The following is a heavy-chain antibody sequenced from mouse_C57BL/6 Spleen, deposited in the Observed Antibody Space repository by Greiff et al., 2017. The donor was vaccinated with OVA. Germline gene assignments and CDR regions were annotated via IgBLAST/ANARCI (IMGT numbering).Heavy chain of an antibody. CDR1: GYTFTSYW. V-gene: IGHV1-55*01. CDR2: IYPGSGST. D-gene: IGHD2-5*01. Sequence: VQLQQPGAELVKPGASVKMSCKASGYTFTSYWITWVKQRPGQGLEWIGDIYPGSGSTNYNEKFKSKATLTVDTSSSTAYMQLSSLTSEDSAVYYCARGYYSNDGGDYWGQGTTLTVSS. J-gene: IGHJ2*01. CDR3: ARGYYSNDGGDY.